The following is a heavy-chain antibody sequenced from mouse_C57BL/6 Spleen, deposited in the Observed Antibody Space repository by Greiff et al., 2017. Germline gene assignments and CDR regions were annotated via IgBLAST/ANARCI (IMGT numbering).Heavy chain of an antibody. CDR3: TREDYGSSYGN. CDR1: GFTFSSYA. Sequence: EVKLMESGEGLVKPGGSLKLSCAASGFTFSSYAMSWVRQTPEKRLEWVAYISSGGDYIYYADTVKGRFTISRDNARNTLYLQMSSLKSEDTAMYYCTREDYGSSYGNWGQGTTLTVSS. CDR2: ISSGGDYI. D-gene: IGHD1-1*01. V-gene: IGHV5-9-1*02. J-gene: IGHJ2*01.